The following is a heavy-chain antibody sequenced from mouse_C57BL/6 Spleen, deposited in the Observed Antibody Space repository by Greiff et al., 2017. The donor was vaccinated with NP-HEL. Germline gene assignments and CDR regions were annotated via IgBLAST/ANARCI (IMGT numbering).Heavy chain of an antibody. Sequence: VQLQQPGTELVKPGASVKLSCKASGYTFTSYWMHWVKQRPGQGLEWIGNINPSNGGTNYNQKFKGKATLTVDKSSSTAYMQLSSLTSEDSAVYYCAGYYYGSGTSYAMDYWGQGTSVTVSS. CDR2: INPSNGGT. V-gene: IGHV1-53*01. D-gene: IGHD1-1*01. CDR3: AGYYYGSGTSYAMDY. J-gene: IGHJ4*01. CDR1: GYTFTSYW.